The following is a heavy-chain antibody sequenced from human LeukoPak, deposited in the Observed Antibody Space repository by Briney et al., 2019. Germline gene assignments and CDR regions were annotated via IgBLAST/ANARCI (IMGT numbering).Heavy chain of an antibody. CDR2: IIPISGTT. V-gene: IGHV1-69*13. J-gene: IGHJ5*02. CDR3: ARKLRLGGNWFDP. CDR1: GGTFSNYA. D-gene: IGHD1-26*01. Sequence: SVKVSCKASGGTFSNYAISWVRQAPGQGLEWMGKIIPISGTTNYAQKFQGRVTFTADESTSTAYMELSSLRSEDTALYYCARKLRLGGNWFDPWGQGTLVTVSS.